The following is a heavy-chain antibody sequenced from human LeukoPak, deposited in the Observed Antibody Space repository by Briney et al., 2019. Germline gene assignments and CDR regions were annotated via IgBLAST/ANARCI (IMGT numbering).Heavy chain of an antibody. CDR1: GGSISSYY. D-gene: IGHD3-3*01. V-gene: IGHV4-59*01. Sequence: SETLSLTCTVSGGSISSYYWSWIRQPRGKGLEWIGYIYYSGSTNYNPSLKSRVTISVDTSKNQFSLKLSSVTAADTAVYYCARAFWSGRVDPWGQGTLVTVSS. CDR2: IYYSGST. J-gene: IGHJ5*02. CDR3: ARAFWSGRVDP.